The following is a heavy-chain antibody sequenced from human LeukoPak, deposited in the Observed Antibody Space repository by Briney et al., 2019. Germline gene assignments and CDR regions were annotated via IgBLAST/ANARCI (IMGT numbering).Heavy chain of an antibody. CDR3: AXXVPYSGSEDY. CDR2: IIPIFGTA. V-gene: IGHV1-69*13. Sequence: GASVKVSCKASGGTFSSYAISWVRQAPGQGLEWMGGIIPIFGTANYAQKFQGRVTMTAAESTSTAYMELSSLRSEDPAMHYCAXXVPYSGSEDYWGQGTLVTVSS. CDR1: GGTFSSYA. D-gene: IGHD1-26*01. J-gene: IGHJ4*02.